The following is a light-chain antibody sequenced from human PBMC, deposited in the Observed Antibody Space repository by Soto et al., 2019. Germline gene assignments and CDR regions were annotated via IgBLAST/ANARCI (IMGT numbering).Light chain of an antibody. CDR1: QSVGTY. V-gene: IGKV3-15*01. CDR2: GAS. J-gene: IGKJ1*01. CDR3: QQYNDWPRT. Sequence: EIVMTQSPATLSVSPGERATLSCRASQSVGTYLAWYQQKPGQAPRLLIYGASTRAAGISSRFIGGGSGTEFTITIRSLQYEAFEIYYSQQYNDWPRTFGQGTKVGIK.